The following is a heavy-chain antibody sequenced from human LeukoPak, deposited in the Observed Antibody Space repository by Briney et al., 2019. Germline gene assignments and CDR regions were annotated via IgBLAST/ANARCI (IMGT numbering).Heavy chain of an antibody. J-gene: IGHJ4*02. CDR2: ISNSGST. Sequence: SSETLSLTCTVSGASIDNYYWDWIRQSPGKGLEWIACISNSGSTKYNPSLTDRVTMSVDRSKNQVSLRLRSVTAADTGVYYCTKGYYEPFDKGGQGTLVTVSA. D-gene: IGHD3-22*01. CDR1: GASIDNYY. CDR3: TKGYYEPFDK. V-gene: IGHV4-59*13.